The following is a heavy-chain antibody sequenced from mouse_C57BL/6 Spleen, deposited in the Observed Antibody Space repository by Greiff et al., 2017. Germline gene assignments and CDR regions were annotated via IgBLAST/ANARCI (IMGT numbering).Heavy chain of an antibody. CDR2: INPNNGGT. J-gene: IGHJ4*01. Sequence: VQLKQSGPELVKPGASVKMSCKASGYTFTDYNMHWVKQSHGKSLEWIGYINPNNGGTSYNQKFKGKATLTVNKSSSTAYMELRSLTSEDSAVYYCARWVYYGYFYAMDYWGQGTSVTVSS. V-gene: IGHV1-22*01. D-gene: IGHD1-1*01. CDR1: GYTFTDYN. CDR3: ARWVYYGYFYAMDY.